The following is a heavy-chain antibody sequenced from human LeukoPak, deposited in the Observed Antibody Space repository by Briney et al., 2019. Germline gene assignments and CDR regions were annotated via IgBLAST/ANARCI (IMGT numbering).Heavy chain of an antibody. CDR3: ARGLTGTMVRFSNYFYMDV. CDR2: INYLGTT. Sequence: EASETLSLTCGVHGGSFSGYYWTWIRRAPREGMELIGEINYLGTTSYNPSLKSRVTLSVDTSTNQFSLRLRSVTAADTAVYYCARGLTGTMVRFSNYFYMDVWGNGTTVSVSS. J-gene: IGHJ6*03. CDR1: GGSFSGYY. V-gene: IGHV4-34*01. D-gene: IGHD1-1*01.